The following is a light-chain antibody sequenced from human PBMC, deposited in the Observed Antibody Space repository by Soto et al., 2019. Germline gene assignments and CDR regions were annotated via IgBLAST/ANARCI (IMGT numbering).Light chain of an antibody. CDR3: QTWATGSYV. V-gene: IGLV4-69*01. Sequence: QLVLTQSPSASASLGASVKLTCTLSSGHSNYAIAWHQQQSEKGPRYLMKVYSDGSHSKRDGIPDRFSGSSSGAERYLSISILLSEDEADYYCQTWATGSYVFGTATKLTVL. CDR2: VYSDGSH. CDR1: SGHSNYA. J-gene: IGLJ1*01.